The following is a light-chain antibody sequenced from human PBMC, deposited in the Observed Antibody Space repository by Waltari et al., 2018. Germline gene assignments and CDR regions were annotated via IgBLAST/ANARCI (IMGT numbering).Light chain of an antibody. J-gene: IGLJ3*02. CDR3: CSYVSGDTWV. CDR2: EDY. CDR1: SRDVGTYNL. Sequence: QSPLTQPASVSGSPGQSITISCTGTSRDVGTYNLVSWYQQHPGKAPKLMIYEDYKRPSGVSNRVSGSKSGNSASLTISGLQAEDEADYYCCSYVSGDTWVFGGGTELAVL. V-gene: IGLV2-23*01.